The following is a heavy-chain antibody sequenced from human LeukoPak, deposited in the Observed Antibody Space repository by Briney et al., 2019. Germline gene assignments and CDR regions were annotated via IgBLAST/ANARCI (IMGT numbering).Heavy chain of an antibody. V-gene: IGHV1-2*02. CDR2: INPNSGGT. CDR1: GYTFTGYY. CDR3: ARVNHDYVWGRYRPFDY. Sequence: GASVKVSCKASGYTFTGYYMHWVRQAPGQGLEWMGWINPNSGGTNYAQKFQGRVTMTRDTSISTAYMELSRLRSDDTAVYYCARVNHDYVWGRYRPFDYWGREPWSPSPQ. J-gene: IGHJ4*02. D-gene: IGHD3-16*02.